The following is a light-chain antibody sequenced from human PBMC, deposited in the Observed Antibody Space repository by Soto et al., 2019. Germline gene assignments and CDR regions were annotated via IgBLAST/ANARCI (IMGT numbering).Light chain of an antibody. CDR2: DAS. CDR3: QQRSNWAFT. J-gene: IGKJ3*01. CDR1: QSVSSY. Sequence: EIRMTQSPAILSVSPGETATLSCRAGQSVSSYLAWYQQKPGQAPRLLIYDASNRATGIPARFSGSGSGTDFTLTISSLEPEDFAVYYCQQRSNWAFTFGPGTKVDIK. V-gene: IGKV3-11*01.